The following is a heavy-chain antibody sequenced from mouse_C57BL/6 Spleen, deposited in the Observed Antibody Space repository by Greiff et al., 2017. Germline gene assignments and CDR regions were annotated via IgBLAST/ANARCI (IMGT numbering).Heavy chain of an antibody. CDR1: GFTFSNYW. CDR2: IRLKSDNYAT. Sequence: EVMLVESGGGLVQPGGSMKLSCVASGFTFSNYWMNWVRQSPEKGLEWVAQIRLKSDNYATHYAESVKGRFTISRDDSKSSVYLQMNNLRAEDTGIYYCTGYGSHGWFAYWGQGTLVTVSA. J-gene: IGHJ3*01. CDR3: TGYGSHGWFAY. V-gene: IGHV6-3*01. D-gene: IGHD1-1*01.